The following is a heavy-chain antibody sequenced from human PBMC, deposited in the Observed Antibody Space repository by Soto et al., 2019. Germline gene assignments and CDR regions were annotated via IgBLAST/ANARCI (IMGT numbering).Heavy chain of an antibody. CDR2: INPNSGGT. V-gene: IGHV1-2*04. CDR1: GYTFTGYY. D-gene: IGHD3-9*01. J-gene: IGHJ5*02. Sequence: ASVKVSCKASGYTFTGYYMHWVRQAPGQGLEWMGWINPNSGGTNYAQKFQGWVTMTRDTSISTAYMELSRLRSDDTAVYYCAKGSDILPTPGGWFDPWGQGTLVTVSS. CDR3: AKGSDILPTPGGWFDP.